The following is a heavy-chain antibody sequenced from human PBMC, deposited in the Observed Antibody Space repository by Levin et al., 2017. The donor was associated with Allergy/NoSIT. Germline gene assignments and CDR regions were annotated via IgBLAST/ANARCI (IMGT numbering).Heavy chain of an antibody. CDR2: IYSGGST. J-gene: IGHJ3*02. CDR1: GFTVSSNY. V-gene: IGHV3-53*01. D-gene: IGHD5-24*01. CDR3: ASPVEMATVDLGAFDI. Sequence: GESLKISCAASGFTVSSNYMSWVRQAPGKGLEWVSVIYSGGSTYYADSVKGRFTISRDNSKNTLYLQMNSLRAEDTAVYYCASPVEMATVDLGAFDIWGHGTMVTVSS.